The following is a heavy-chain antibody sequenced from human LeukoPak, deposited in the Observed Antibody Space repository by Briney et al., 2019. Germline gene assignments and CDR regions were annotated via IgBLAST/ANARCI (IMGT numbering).Heavy chain of an antibody. CDR2: IYYSGSI. CDR3: ARESPSGYYNRPIDY. J-gene: IGHJ4*02. D-gene: IGHD3-22*01. V-gene: IGHV4-59*01. CDR1: GASISSYY. Sequence: SETLSLTCTVSGASISSYYWSWIRQPPGKGLEWIWDIYYSGSIKYNPSLKSRVTMSVDSSKNQFSLKLSSVTAADTAIYYCARESPSGYYNRPIDYWGQGTLVTVSS.